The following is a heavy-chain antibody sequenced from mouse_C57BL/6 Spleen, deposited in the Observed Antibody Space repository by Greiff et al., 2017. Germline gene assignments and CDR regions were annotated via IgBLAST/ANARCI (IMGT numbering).Heavy chain of an antibody. D-gene: IGHD2-1*01. J-gene: IGHJ2*01. CDR3: ARKGLPHYFDY. V-gene: IGHV1-80*01. CDR2: IYPGDGDT. CDR1: GYAFSSYW. Sequence: QVQLKESGAELVKPGASVKISCKASGYAFSSYWMNWVKQRPGKGLEWIGQIYPGDGDTNYNGKFKGKATLTADKSSSTAYMQLSSLTSEDSAVYFCARKGLPHYFDYWGQGTTLTVSS.